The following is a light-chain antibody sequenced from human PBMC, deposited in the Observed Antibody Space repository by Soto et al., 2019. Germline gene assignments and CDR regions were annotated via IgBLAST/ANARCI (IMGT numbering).Light chain of an antibody. Sequence: DIQMTQSPSTLSTSVGDRVTITCRASQSINTWLAWYQQKPGKAPKLLIYAASTLQSGVPSRFSGSGSGTEFTLTISSLQPEDFATYYCQQLNSYPITFGQGTRLEI. CDR1: QSINTW. CDR3: QQLNSYPIT. CDR2: AAS. V-gene: IGKV1-9*01. J-gene: IGKJ5*01.